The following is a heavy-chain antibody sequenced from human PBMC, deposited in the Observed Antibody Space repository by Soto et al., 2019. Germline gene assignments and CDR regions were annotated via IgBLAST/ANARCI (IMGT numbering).Heavy chain of an antibody. CDR3: AGRRGYKWFDP. Sequence: GGSLRLSCAAYGFTFTGYWMHWVRQAPGKGLVWVSRINSDGSSTNYADSVKGRFTISRDNSKNTLYLQMNSLRGEDTAVYYCAGRRGYKWFDPWGQGTLVTVSS. D-gene: IGHD2-15*01. V-gene: IGHV3-74*01. CDR2: INSDGSST. J-gene: IGHJ5*02. CDR1: GFTFTGYW.